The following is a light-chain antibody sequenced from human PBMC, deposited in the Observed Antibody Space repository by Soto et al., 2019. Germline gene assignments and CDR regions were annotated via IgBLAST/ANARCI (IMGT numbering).Light chain of an antibody. CDR1: SSDVGGYNY. J-gene: IGLJ1*01. V-gene: IGLV2-14*01. Sequence: QSALTQPASVSGSPGQSITISCTGTSSDVGGYNYVSWYQQHPGKVPKLMIYDVSNRPSGVSNRFSGSKSGNTASLTISGLQAEDEADYYCSSYTSSSTLYVCGTGTKVTVL. CDR2: DVS. CDR3: SSYTSSSTLYV.